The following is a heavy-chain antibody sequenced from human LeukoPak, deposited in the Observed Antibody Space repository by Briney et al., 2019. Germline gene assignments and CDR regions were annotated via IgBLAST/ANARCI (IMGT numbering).Heavy chain of an antibody. J-gene: IGHJ4*02. V-gene: IGHV1-18*04. CDR3: ARDRLHCSSTSCAAGLFDY. CDR1: GYTFTSYG. Sequence: GASVKVSCKASGYTFTSYGISWVRQAPGQGLEWMGWISAYNGNTNYAQKLQGRVTTTTDTSTSTAYMELRSLRSDDTAVYYCARDRLHCSSTSCAAGLFDYWGQGTLVTVSS. D-gene: IGHD2-2*01. CDR2: ISAYNGNT.